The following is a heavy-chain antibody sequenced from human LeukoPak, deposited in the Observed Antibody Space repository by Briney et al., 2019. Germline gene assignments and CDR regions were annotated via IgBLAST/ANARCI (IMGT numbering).Heavy chain of an antibody. V-gene: IGHV1-2*02. J-gene: IGHJ6*02. Sequence: GASVKVSCKASGYTFTGYYMHWVRQAPGQGLEWMGWINPNSGGTSYAQKFQGRVTMTRDTSISTAYMELSRLRSDDTAVYYCARGFPSGYYYYGMDVWGQGTTVTVSS. CDR1: GYTFTGYY. D-gene: IGHD3-10*01. CDR3: ARGFPSGYYYYGMDV. CDR2: INPNSGGT.